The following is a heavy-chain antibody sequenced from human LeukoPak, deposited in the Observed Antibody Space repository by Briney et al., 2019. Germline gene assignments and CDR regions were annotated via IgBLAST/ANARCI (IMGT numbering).Heavy chain of an antibody. D-gene: IGHD3-22*01. Sequence: GGSLRLSCAASGFTFSSYAMSWVRQAPGKGLEWVSTISGTGGSTYYADSVKGRFTISRDNSKNTLYLQMNSLRAEDTAVYYCAKNALITMRSCLQNWGQGTLVTVSS. J-gene: IGHJ1*01. CDR2: ISGTGGST. CDR1: GFTFSSYA. CDR3: AKNALITMRSCLQN. V-gene: IGHV3-23*01.